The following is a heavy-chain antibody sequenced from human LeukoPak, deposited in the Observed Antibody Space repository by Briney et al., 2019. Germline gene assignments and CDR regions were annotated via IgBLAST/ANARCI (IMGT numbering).Heavy chain of an antibody. Sequence: PSETLSLTCAVSGGSISSSNWWSWVRQPPGKGLEWIGEIYHSGSTNYNPSLKSRVTISVDKSKNQFSLKLSSVTAADTAVYYCARADYYDSSGYSFGAFDIWGQGTMVTVSS. CDR3: ARADYYDSSGYSFGAFDI. V-gene: IGHV4-4*02. D-gene: IGHD3-22*01. CDR2: IYHSGST. CDR1: GGSISSSNW. J-gene: IGHJ3*02.